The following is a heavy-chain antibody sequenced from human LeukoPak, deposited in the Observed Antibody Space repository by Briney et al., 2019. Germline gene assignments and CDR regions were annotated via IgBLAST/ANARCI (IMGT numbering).Heavy chain of an antibody. D-gene: IGHD5-12*01. J-gene: IGHJ4*02. CDR3: ARDPSNSGYDYLYYFDY. Sequence: ASVKVSCKASGYTFTGYFMHWVRQAPGQGLEWMGWINPNSGGPNYAQKFQGRVTMTRDTSISTAYMDLSGPRSDGTAVYYCARDPSNSGYDYLYYFDYWGQGTLVTVSS. CDR2: INPNSGGP. V-gene: IGHV1-2*02. CDR1: GYTFTGYF.